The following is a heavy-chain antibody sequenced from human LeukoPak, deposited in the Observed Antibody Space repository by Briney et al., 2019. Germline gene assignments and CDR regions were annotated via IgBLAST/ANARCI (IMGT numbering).Heavy chain of an antibody. CDR1: GFTFSSYG. J-gene: IGHJ6*02. CDR2: IWYDGSNK. CDR3: ARGPHSSSSRPYYYYGMDV. D-gene: IGHD6-6*01. Sequence: GGSLRLSCAASGFTFSSYGMHWVRQAPGKGLEWVAVIWYDGSNKYYADSVKGRFTISRDNSKNTLYLQMNSLRAEDTAVYYCARGPHSSSSRPYYYYGMDVWGQGTTVAVSS. V-gene: IGHV3-33*01.